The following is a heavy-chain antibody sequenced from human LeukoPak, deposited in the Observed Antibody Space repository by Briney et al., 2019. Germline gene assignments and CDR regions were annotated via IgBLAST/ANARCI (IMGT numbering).Heavy chain of an antibody. J-gene: IGHJ4*02. V-gene: IGHV3-74*01. CDR2: INGDGSDT. CDR3: ARIDNWNDGGY. CDR1: GFTFSRYW. D-gene: IGHD1-20*01. Sequence: GGSLRLSCAASGFTFSRYWMSWVRQTPGKGPVWVSRINGDGSDTTYVDSVKGRFTISRDNARNTLFLQMNSLRAEDTAVYYCARIDNWNDGGYWGQGTLVTVSS.